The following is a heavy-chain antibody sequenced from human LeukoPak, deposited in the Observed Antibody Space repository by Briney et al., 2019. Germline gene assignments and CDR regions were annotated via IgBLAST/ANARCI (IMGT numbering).Heavy chain of an antibody. Sequence: GASVKVSCKASGYTFTGYYMHWVRQAPGQGLEWMGWINPNSGGTNYAQKLQGRVTMTTDTSTSTAYMELRSLRSDDTAVYYCARDQGDDYERRYFDYWGQGTLVTVSS. D-gene: IGHD5-24*01. V-gene: IGHV1-2*02. CDR2: INPNSGGT. CDR3: ARDQGDDYERRYFDY. J-gene: IGHJ4*02. CDR1: GYTFTGYY.